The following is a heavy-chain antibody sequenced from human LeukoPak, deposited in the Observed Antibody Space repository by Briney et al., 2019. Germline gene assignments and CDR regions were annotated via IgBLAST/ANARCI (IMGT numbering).Heavy chain of an antibody. CDR3: ANRIRHFDWSPPHFHY. V-gene: IGHV4-34*01. D-gene: IGHD3-9*01. J-gene: IGHJ4*02. CDR1: GGSFSGYY. CDR2: IYHSGST. Sequence: SETLSLTCAVYGGSFSGYYWSWIRQPPGKGLEWIGEIYHSGSTNYNPSLGSRVTISVDKSKNQVSLKLTSVTAADTAVYYCANRIRHFDWSPPHFHYWGQGTLVTVSS.